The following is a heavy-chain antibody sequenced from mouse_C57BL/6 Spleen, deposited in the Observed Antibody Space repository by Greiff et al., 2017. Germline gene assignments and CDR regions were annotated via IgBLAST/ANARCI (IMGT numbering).Heavy chain of an antibody. CDR3: ARECLYRYYYAMDY. D-gene: IGHD2-12*01. CDR1: RFTFSSYA. CDR2: ISDGGSYT. V-gene: IGHV5-4*01. J-gene: IGHJ4*01. Sequence: EVHLVESGGGLVKPGGSLKLSCAASRFTFSSYAMSWVRQTPEKRLEWVATISDGGSYTYYPDNVKGRFTISRDNAKNNLYLQMSHLKSEDTAMYYCARECLYRYYYAMDYWGKGTSVTVSS.